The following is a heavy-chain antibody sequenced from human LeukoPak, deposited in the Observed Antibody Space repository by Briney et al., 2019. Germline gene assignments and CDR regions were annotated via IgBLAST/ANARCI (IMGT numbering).Heavy chain of an antibody. V-gene: IGHV1-69*05. Sequence: ASVKVSCKASGGTFSSYAISWGRPAPGQGLEWMGGIIPIFGTANYAQKFQGRVTITTDESTSTAYMELSSLRSEDTAVYDCASDPDIVVRSFFDYWGQGTLVTVSS. CDR3: ASDPDIVVRSFFDY. D-gene: IGHD2-2*01. CDR2: IIPIFGTA. J-gene: IGHJ4*02. CDR1: GGTFSSYA.